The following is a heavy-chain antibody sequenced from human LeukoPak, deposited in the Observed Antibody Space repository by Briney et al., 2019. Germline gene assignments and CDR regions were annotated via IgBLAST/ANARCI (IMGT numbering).Heavy chain of an antibody. CDR2: ISSDGTKI. D-gene: IGHD2-15*01. V-gene: IGHV3-74*01. CDR3: ARELSGSISRHFDY. CDR1: DFPFSNYW. Sequence: GGSLTLSCAASDFPFSNYWMHWVRQVPGERLTWVSRISSDGTKIGYAASVKGRFTISRDSAKNALYLQMNSLRAEDTAVFYCARELSGSISRHFDYWGQGTLVTVSS. J-gene: IGHJ4*02.